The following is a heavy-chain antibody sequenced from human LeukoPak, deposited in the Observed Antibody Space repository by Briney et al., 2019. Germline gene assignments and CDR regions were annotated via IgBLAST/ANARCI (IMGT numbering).Heavy chain of an antibody. Sequence: GASLRLSCAGSGFTFSNHQMNWVRRAPGKGLEWVAKIKQDGGEKHYVDSVKGRFTISRDNAKNSLYLQMNSLRVEDTAMYYCARWNYDSGSWVLDYWGQGTLVTAAS. D-gene: IGHD3-10*01. J-gene: IGHJ4*02. V-gene: IGHV3-7*05. CDR1: GFTFSNHQ. CDR3: ARWNYDSGSWVLDY. CDR2: IKQDGGEK.